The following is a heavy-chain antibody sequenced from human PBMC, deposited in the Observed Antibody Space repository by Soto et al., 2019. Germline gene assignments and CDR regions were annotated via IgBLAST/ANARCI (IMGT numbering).Heavy chain of an antibody. CDR2: ISGSGGST. CDR1: GFTFSSYA. CDR3: ALAVAGPEDFDY. J-gene: IGHJ4*02. V-gene: IGHV3-23*01. D-gene: IGHD6-19*01. Sequence: GGSLRLSCAASGFTFSSYAMSWVRQAPGKGLEWVSAISGSGGSTYYADSVKGRFTISRDNSKNTLYLQMNSLRAEDTAVYYCALAVAGPEDFDYWGQGTLVTVSS.